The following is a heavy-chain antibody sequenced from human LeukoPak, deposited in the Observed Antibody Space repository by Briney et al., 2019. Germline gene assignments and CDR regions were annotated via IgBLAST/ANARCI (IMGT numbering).Heavy chain of an antibody. J-gene: IGHJ5*02. CDR3: ARDQGYNWFDP. Sequence: PGGSLRLSCAASGFTFSSYGMHWVRQAPGKGLEWVAVIWYDGSNKYYADSVKGRFTTSRDNSKNTLYLQMNSLRAEDTAVYYCARDQGYNWFDPWGQGTLVTVSS. CDR1: GFTFSSYG. CDR2: IWYDGSNK. V-gene: IGHV3-33*01.